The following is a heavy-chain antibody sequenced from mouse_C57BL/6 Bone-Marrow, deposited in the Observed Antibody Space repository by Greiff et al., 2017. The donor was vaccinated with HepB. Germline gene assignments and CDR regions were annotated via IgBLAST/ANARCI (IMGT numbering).Heavy chain of an antibody. CDR1: GYAFSSSW. V-gene: IGHV1-82*01. D-gene: IGHD2-3*01. Sequence: QVQLQQSGPELVKPGASVKISCKASGYAFSSSWMNWVKQRPGKGLEWIGRIYPGDGDTNYNGKFKGKATLTADKSSSTAYMQLSSLTSEDSAVYFCARWRDGFAYWGQGTLVTVSA. J-gene: IGHJ3*01. CDR2: IYPGDGDT. CDR3: ARWRDGFAY.